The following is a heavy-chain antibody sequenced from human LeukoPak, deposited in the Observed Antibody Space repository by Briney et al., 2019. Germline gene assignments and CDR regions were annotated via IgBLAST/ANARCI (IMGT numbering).Heavy chain of an antibody. CDR1: GYSFTTYW. J-gene: IGHJ4*02. V-gene: IGHV5-51*01. D-gene: IGHD3-10*01. CDR2: IYPGDSDT. Sequence: GESLKISCKGSGYSFTTYWIGWVRQMPGKGLEWMGIIYPGDSDTRYSPSFQGQVTTSADKSISTAYLQWSSLKASDTAMYYCARLLWSQHHSYFDYWGQGTLVTVSS. CDR3: ARLLWSQHHSYFDY.